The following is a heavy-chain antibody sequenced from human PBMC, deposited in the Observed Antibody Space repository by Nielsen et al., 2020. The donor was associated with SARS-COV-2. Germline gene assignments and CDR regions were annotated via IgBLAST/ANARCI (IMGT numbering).Heavy chain of an antibody. Sequence: SETLSLTCTVSGGSISGDYYWSWIRQPLGQGLEWIAYITYIDNTYYNPSLKSRVSISVDTSKSQFSLRLSSVTAAVTAVYFCARVVQIRGAIDHWGQGALVTVSS. CDR1: GGSISGDYY. J-gene: IGHJ4*02. CDR3: ARVVQIRGAIDH. CDR2: ITYIDNT. V-gene: IGHV4-30-4*01. D-gene: IGHD3-10*01.